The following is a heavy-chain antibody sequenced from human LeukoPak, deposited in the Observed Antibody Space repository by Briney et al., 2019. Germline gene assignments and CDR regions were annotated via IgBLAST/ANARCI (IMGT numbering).Heavy chain of an antibody. J-gene: IGHJ4*02. CDR2: INDGGHGT. V-gene: IGHV3-23*01. CDR3: ARGGISTAGLGY. Sequence: GGSLRLSCAASGFTFSSYAMTWVRQAPGKGLEWVSSINDGGHGTFQADSVKGRVTISRDNSKNTLSLQLNSLRAEDTATYYCARGGISTAGLGYWGQGTLVTVSS. D-gene: IGHD6-13*01. CDR1: GFTFSSYA.